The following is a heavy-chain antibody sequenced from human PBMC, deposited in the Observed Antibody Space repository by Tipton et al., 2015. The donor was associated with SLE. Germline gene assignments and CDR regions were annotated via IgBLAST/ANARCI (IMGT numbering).Heavy chain of an antibody. CDR1: GGSISSGGYS. Sequence: LRLSCAVSGGSISSGGYSWSWIRQFPGKGLEWIGYIDYSGSTYYNPSLKSRVTISVDTSKNQFSLKLSSVTAADTAVYYCARYSGRYFFDYWGQGTLVTVSS. V-gene: IGHV4-30-4*07. CDR2: IDYSGST. CDR3: ARYSGRYFFDY. J-gene: IGHJ4*02. D-gene: IGHD6-13*01.